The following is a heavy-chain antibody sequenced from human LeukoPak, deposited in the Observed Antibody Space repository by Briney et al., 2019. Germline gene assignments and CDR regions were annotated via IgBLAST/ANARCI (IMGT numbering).Heavy chain of an antibody. Sequence: SETLSLTCTVSGGSISSYYWSWIRQPPGKGLEWIGYIYTSGSTNYNPSLKSRVTISVDTSKNQFSLKLSSVTAADTAVYYCARSGIRDFWSGYSPYYFDYWGQGTLVSVSS. CDR1: GGSISSYY. CDR3: ARSGIRDFWSGYSPYYFDY. V-gene: IGHV4-4*09. CDR2: IYTSGST. D-gene: IGHD3-3*01. J-gene: IGHJ4*02.